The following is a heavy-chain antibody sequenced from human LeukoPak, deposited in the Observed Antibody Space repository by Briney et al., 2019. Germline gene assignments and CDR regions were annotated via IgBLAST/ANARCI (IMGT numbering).Heavy chain of an antibody. Sequence: ASVKVSCKASAYTFSNNGFTWVRQAPGQGLEWMGWISAYNDKTNYAQKLRGRVTMTTDTSTSTAYMELGSLTSDDTAVYYCARGGGSTPYGLDVWGQGTTVTVS. CDR3: ARGGGSTPYGLDV. CDR1: AYTFSNNG. V-gene: IGHV1-18*01. D-gene: IGHD2-2*01. CDR2: ISAYNDKT. J-gene: IGHJ6*02.